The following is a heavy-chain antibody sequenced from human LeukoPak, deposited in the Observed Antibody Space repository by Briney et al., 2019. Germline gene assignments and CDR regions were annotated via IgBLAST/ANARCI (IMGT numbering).Heavy chain of an antibody. J-gene: IGHJ6*03. CDR1: GFTFSSYG. CDR3: AKDPNYNYYYYMDV. Sequence: PGGSLRLSCAASGFTFSSYGMHWVRQAPGKGLEWVAFIRYDGSNKYYADSVKGRFTISRDNSKNTLYLQMNSLRAEDTAVYYCAKDPNYNYYYYMDVWGKGTTVTVSS. CDR2: IRYDGSNK. V-gene: IGHV3-30*02.